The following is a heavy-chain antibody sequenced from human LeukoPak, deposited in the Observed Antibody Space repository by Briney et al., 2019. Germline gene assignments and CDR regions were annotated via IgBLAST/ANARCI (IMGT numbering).Heavy chain of an antibody. J-gene: IGHJ4*02. V-gene: IGHV4-34*01. CDR2: INHSGST. CDR1: GGSFSGYY. D-gene: IGHD4-17*01. CDR3: ARYGRTTTVTNPYYFDY. Sequence: PSETLSLTCAVYGGSFSGYYWSWIRQPPGKGLEWIGEINHSGSTNYNPSLKSRVTISVDTSKNQFSLKLSSVTAADTAVYYCARYGRTTTVTNPYYFDYWGQGILVTVSS.